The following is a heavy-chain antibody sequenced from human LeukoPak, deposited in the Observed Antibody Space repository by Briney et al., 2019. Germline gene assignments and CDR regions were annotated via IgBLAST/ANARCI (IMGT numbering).Heavy chain of an antibody. CDR2: IYYSGST. V-gene: IGHV4-59*01. J-gene: IGHJ4*02. Sequence: VKPSETLSLTCTVSGGSISSYFWSWVRQPPRKGLEWIGYIYYSGSTNYNPSLKSRVTISVDTSRSQLSLKLSSVTAADTAVYYCARATGYYNGGVASLWGQGTLVTVSS. D-gene: IGHD3-9*01. CDR3: ARATGYYNGGVASL. CDR1: GGSISSYF.